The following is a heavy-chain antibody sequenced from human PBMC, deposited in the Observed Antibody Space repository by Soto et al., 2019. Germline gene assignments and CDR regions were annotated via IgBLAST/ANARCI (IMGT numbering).Heavy chain of an antibody. CDR1: GVTVSSNY. CDR3: ARDPDYYYDH. Sequence: GGSLRLSCAASGVTVSSNYRSWVRQAPGKGLEWVSIVYSDGSTYYADSVKGRFTISRDNSKNTLYLQMNSLRVEDTAMYYCARDPDYYYDHWGQGTLVTVSS. V-gene: IGHV3-66*01. CDR2: VYSDGST. D-gene: IGHD3-22*01. J-gene: IGHJ4*02.